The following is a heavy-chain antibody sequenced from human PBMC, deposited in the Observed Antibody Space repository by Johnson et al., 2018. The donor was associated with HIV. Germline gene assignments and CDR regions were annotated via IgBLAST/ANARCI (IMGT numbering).Heavy chain of an antibody. J-gene: IGHJ3*02. CDR3: AKDREPIVVVVAAIDAFDI. CDR2: ISYDGSNK. CDR1: GFTFSSYG. V-gene: IGHV3-30*19. Sequence: QVQLVESGGGVVQPGRSLRLSCAASGFTFSSYGMHWVRQAPGKGLEWVAVISYDGSNKYYADYVKGRFTISRDNSKNTLYLQMNSLRAEDTAVYYCAKDREPIVVVVAAIDAFDIWGQGTMVTVSS. D-gene: IGHD2-15*01.